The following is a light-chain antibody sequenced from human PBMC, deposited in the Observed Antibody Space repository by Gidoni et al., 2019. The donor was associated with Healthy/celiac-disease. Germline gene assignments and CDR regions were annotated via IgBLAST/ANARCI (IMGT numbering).Light chain of an antibody. J-gene: IGKJ3*01. CDR2: GAS. CDR1: QSVSSSY. CDR3: QQYGRSPRIFT. V-gene: IGKV3-20*01. Sequence: EIVLTQSPGTLSLSPGERATLSCRASQSVSSSYLAWYQQKPGQAPRLLIYGASSRATGIPDRFSGSGSGTDFTLTISRLEPEDFAVYYCQQYGRSPRIFTFXPXTKVDIK.